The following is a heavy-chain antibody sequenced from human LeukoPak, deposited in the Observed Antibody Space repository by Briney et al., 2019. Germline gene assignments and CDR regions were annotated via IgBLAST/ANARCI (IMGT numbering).Heavy chain of an antibody. D-gene: IGHD6-13*01. J-gene: IGHJ4*02. V-gene: IGHV3-23*01. CDR2: ISGSGGST. CDR3: AKGVSSSWDEPSDY. Sequence: GGSLRLSCAASGFTFSSYAMSWVRQAPGKGLEWVSAISGSGGSTYYADSVKGRFTISRDNSKNTLYLQMNSLRAEDTAVYYCAKGVSSSWDEPSDYSGQGTLVTVSS. CDR1: GFTFSSYA.